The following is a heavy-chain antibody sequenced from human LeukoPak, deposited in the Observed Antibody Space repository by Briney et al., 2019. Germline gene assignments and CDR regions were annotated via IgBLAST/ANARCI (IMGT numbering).Heavy chain of an antibody. V-gene: IGHV1-18*04. Sequence: ASVKASCKASGYTFTSYGISWVRQAPGQGLERMGWISAYNGNTNYAQKLQGRVTMTTDTSTSTAYMELRSLRSDDTAVYYCARTIAVAGHDAFDIWGQGTMVTVSS. CDR1: GYTFTSYG. J-gene: IGHJ3*02. CDR2: ISAYNGNT. D-gene: IGHD6-19*01. CDR3: ARTIAVAGHDAFDI.